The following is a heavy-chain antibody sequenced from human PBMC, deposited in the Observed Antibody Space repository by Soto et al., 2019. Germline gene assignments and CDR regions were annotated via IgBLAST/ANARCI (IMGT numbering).Heavy chain of an antibody. J-gene: IGHJ5*02. V-gene: IGHV1-3*04. CDR2: INNGNGNT. CDR1: GYTFTTYG. D-gene: IGHD6-13*01. CDR3: ARDIAASGFPRRLDP. Sequence: SSMKVSCKASGYTFTTYGIHWVRQAPGQGLEWMGWINNGNGNTRYSDNFQGRITITRDTSATTAFMEMSSLRFEDTAVYYCARDIAASGFPRRLDPWGQGTLVTVSS.